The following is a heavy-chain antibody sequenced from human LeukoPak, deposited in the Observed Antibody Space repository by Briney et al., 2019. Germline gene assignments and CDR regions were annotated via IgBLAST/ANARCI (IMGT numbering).Heavy chain of an antibody. J-gene: IGHJ4*02. CDR2: VSGSGDNT. Sequence: GGSLRLSCAASGFSFNNYAMTWVRQAPGKGLEWVSVVSGSGDNTNYADSVKGRFTISRDNSKNTLFLQMSSLRTEDTAVYFCARWGNDYSQFASWGQGTLVTVS. D-gene: IGHD4-11*01. V-gene: IGHV3-23*01. CDR1: GFSFNNYA. CDR3: ARWGNDYSQFAS.